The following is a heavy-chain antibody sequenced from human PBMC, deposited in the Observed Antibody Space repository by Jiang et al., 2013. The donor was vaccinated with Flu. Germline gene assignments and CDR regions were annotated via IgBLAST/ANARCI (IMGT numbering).Heavy chain of an antibody. Sequence: GAEVKKPGSSVKVSCKASGGTFSSYAISWVRQAPGQGLEWMGGVIPIFGTANYAQKFQGRVTITADESTSTAYMELSSLRSEDTAVYYCAREPASIRKDGEGHRQNAFDIWGQGTMVTVSS. J-gene: IGHJ3*02. CDR3: AREPASIRKDGEGHRQNAFDI. V-gene: IGHV1-69*01. D-gene: IGHD2-15*01. CDR2: VIPIFGTA. CDR1: GGTFSSYA.